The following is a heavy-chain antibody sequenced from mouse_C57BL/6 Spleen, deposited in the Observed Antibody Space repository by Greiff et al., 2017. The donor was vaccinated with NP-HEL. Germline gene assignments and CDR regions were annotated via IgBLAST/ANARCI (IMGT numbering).Heavy chain of an antibody. V-gene: IGHV1-53*01. J-gene: IGHJ3*01. CDR2: INPSNGGT. D-gene: IGHD2-4*01. CDR3: ARLGCTIYYDYDVEAY. CDR1: GYTFTSYW. Sequence: QVQLQQPGTDLVKPGASVKLSCKASGYTFTSYWMHWVQQRPGQGLEWIGYINPSNGGTNYNEKFKSKATLTVDKSCSTAYMQLSSLTSEDSAVYYCARLGCTIYYDYDVEAYWGQGTLVTVSA.